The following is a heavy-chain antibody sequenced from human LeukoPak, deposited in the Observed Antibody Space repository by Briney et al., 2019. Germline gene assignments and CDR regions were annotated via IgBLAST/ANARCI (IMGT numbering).Heavy chain of an antibody. CDR3: ATRRTTYYSN. Sequence: ASVKVSCKASGYTFTSYGISWVRQAPGQGLEWMGWISAYNGNTNYAQKLQGRVTMTEDTSTDTAYMELSSLRSEDTAVYYCATRRTTYYSNWGQGTLVTVSS. CDR1: GYTFTSYG. J-gene: IGHJ4*02. D-gene: IGHD1-14*01. CDR2: ISAYNGNT. V-gene: IGHV1-18*01.